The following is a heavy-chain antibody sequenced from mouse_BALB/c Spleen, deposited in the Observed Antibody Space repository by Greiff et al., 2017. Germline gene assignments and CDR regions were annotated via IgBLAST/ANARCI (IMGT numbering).Heavy chain of an antibody. CDR1: GFDFSRYW. CDR3: ARLGRLDWYFDV. Sequence: EVKLVESGGGLVQPGGSLNLSCAASGFDFSRYWMSWARQAPGKGQEWIGEINPGSSTINYTPSLKDKFIISRDNAKNTLYLQMSKVRSEDTALYYCARLGRLDWYFDVWGAGTTVTVSS. V-gene: IGHV4-2*02. CDR2: INPGSSTI. D-gene: IGHD2-12*01. J-gene: IGHJ1*01.